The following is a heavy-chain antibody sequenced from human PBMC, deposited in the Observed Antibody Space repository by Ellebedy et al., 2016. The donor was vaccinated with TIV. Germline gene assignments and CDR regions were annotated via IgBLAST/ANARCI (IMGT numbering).Heavy chain of an antibody. J-gene: IGHJ4*02. D-gene: IGHD3-10*01. V-gene: IGHV4-59*01. CDR3: ARREGYYGSGSYYAN. CDR1: GDSIRSYY. Sequence: MPSETLSLTCTVSGDSIRSYYRSWIRQPPGKGLAWIGYIYYSGSTNYNPSLKSRVTISIDTSKNQFSLKLSSVTAADTAVYYCARREGYYGSGSYYANWGQGTLVTVSS. CDR2: IYYSGST.